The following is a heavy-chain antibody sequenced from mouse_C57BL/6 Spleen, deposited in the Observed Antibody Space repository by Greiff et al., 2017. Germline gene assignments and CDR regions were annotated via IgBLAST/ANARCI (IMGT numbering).Heavy chain of an antibody. CDR2: IDPETGGT. CDR1: GYTFTDYE. Sequence: VHLVESGAELVRPGASVTLSCKASGYTFTDYEMHWVKQTPVHGLEWVGAIDPETGGTAYNQKFKGKAILTADKSSSTAYMELRSLTSEDSAVYYCTTDGYYPSWGQGTTLTVSS. CDR3: TTDGYYPS. D-gene: IGHD2-3*01. V-gene: IGHV1-15*01. J-gene: IGHJ2*01.